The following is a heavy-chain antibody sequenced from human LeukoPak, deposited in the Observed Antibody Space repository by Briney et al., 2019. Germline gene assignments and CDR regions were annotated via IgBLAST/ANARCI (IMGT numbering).Heavy chain of an antibody. Sequence: SSETLSLTCTVSGGSISSSSYYWGWIRQPPGKGLEWIGSIYYSGSTYYNPSLKSRVTISVDTSKNQFSLKLSSVTAADTAVYYCARHRDYGGNPDAFDIWGQGTMVTVSS. J-gene: IGHJ3*02. CDR1: GGSISSSSYY. D-gene: IGHD4-23*01. CDR3: ARHRDYGGNPDAFDI. CDR2: IYYSGST. V-gene: IGHV4-39*01.